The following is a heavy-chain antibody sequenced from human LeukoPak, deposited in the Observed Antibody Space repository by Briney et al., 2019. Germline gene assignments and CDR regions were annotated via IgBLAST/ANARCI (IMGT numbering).Heavy chain of an antibody. Sequence: SVKVSCKASGFTFTSSAVQWVRQARGQRLEWIGWIVVGSGNTNYAQKFQERVTITRDMSTSTAYMELSSLRSEDTAVYYCAADRPGSGKNYYYYGMDVWGQGTTVTISS. CDR1: GFTFTSSA. CDR3: AADRPGSGKNYYYYGMDV. CDR2: IVVGSGNT. V-gene: IGHV1-58*01. J-gene: IGHJ6*02. D-gene: IGHD3-10*01.